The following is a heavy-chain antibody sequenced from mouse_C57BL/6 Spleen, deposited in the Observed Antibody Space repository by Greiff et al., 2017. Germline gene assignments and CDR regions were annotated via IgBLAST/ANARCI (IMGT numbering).Heavy chain of an antibody. Sequence: QVQLQQSGPELVKPGASVKISCKASGYSFTSYYIHWVKQRPGQGLEWIGWIYPGSGNTKYNEKFKGKATLTADTSSSTAYMQLSSLTSEDSAVYYCARGTYDYAMDYWGQGTSVTVSS. CDR1: GYSFTSYY. CDR3: ARGTYDYAMDY. V-gene: IGHV1-66*01. CDR2: IYPGSGNT. J-gene: IGHJ4*01. D-gene: IGHD6-5*01.